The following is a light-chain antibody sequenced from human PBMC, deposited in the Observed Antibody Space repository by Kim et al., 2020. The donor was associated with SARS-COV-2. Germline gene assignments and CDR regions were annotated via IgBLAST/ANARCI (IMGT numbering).Light chain of an antibody. CDR1: KLGDKY. CDR2: QDN. J-gene: IGLJ3*02. V-gene: IGLV3-1*01. Sequence: SYELTQPPSVSVSPGQTASITCSGDKLGDKYTCWYQQKPGQSPVLIICQDNKRPSGIPERFSGSNSGNTATLTISGTQAMDEADYYCQAWDSPTAWVFGG. CDR3: QAWDSPTAWV.